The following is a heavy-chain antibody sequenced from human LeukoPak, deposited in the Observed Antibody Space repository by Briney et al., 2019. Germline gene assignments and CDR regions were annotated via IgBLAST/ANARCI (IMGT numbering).Heavy chain of an antibody. CDR3: AREYDVLLWSGESSPGMDV. V-gene: IGHV3-11*01. CDR1: GFTFSDYY. Sequence: KPGGSLRLSCAASGFTFSDYYMSWIRQAPGKGLEWVSYISSSGSTIYYADSVKGRFTISRDNAKNSLYLQMNSLRAEDTAVYYCAREYDVLLWSGESSPGMDVWGQGTTVTVSS. D-gene: IGHD3-10*01. J-gene: IGHJ6*02. CDR2: ISSSGSTI.